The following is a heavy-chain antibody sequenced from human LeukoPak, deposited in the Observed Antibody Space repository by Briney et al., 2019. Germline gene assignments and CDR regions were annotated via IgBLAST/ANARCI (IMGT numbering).Heavy chain of an antibody. CDR2: MSSSDDGR. D-gene: IGHD3-9*01. CDR3: AKGRGYFDWLLLDPYYMDV. Sequence: PGGSLRLSCATSGFSFSSYAMSWVRQAPGKGLEWVSAMSSSDDGRYYAASVRGRFTISRDTSRSTLYLQMNSLRAEDAAVYYCAKGRGYFDWLLLDPYYMDVWGKGTTVTISS. CDR1: GFSFSSYA. V-gene: IGHV3-23*01. J-gene: IGHJ6*03.